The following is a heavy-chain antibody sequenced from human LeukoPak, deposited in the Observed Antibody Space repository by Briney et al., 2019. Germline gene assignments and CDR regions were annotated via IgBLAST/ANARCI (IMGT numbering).Heavy chain of an antibody. CDR3: ARAPRLGYCSSTSCYRPYFDY. CDR2: INHSGST. Sequence: SETLSLTCAVYGGSFSGYYWSWIRQPPGKGLECIGEINHSGSTNYNPSLKSRVTISVDTSKNQFSLKLSSVTAADTAVYYCARAPRLGYCSSTSCYRPYFDYWGQGTLVTVSS. V-gene: IGHV4-34*01. CDR1: GGSFSGYY. D-gene: IGHD2-2*02. J-gene: IGHJ4*02.